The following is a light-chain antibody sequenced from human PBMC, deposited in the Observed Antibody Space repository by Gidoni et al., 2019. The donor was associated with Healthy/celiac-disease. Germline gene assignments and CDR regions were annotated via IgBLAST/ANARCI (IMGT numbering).Light chain of an antibody. CDR1: QSVSSY. CDR2: DAS. J-gene: IGKJ4*01. Sequence: EIVLTQSPATLSLSPGESATLSCRASQSVSSYLAWYQQKPGQAPRLLIYDASNRATGIPARFSGSGSGIDFTLTISSLEPEDFAVYYCQQRSNWPPVTFGGXTKVEIK. V-gene: IGKV3-11*01. CDR3: QQRSNWPPVT.